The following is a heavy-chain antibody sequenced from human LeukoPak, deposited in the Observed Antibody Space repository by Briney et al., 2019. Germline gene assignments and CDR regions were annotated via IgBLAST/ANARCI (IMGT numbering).Heavy chain of an antibody. CDR1: GGTFSSYA. Sequence: SVKVSCKASGGTFSSYAISWVRQAPGQGLEWMGGIIPIFGTANYAQKFQGRVTITADESTSTAYMELSSLRSEDTAVYYCARFPSNHYYDSSGYQYGMDVWGKGPRSPSPQ. CDR2: IIPIFGTA. D-gene: IGHD3-22*01. V-gene: IGHV1-69*13. CDR3: ARFPSNHYYDSSGYQYGMDV. J-gene: IGHJ6*01.